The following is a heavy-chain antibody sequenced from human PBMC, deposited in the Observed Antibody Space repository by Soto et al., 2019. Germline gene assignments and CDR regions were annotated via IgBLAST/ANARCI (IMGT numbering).Heavy chain of an antibody. Sequence: GGSLRLSCAASGFTFSNAWMNWVRQAPGKGLEWVGRIKSKTDGGTTDYAAPVKGRFTISRDDSKNTLYLQMNSLKTEDTAVYYCIRDRRLEYQLLDYWGQRTLVTVSS. J-gene: IGHJ4*02. CDR3: IRDRRLEYQLLDY. CDR2: IKSKTDGGTT. V-gene: IGHV3-15*07. CDR1: GFTFSNAW. D-gene: IGHD2-2*01.